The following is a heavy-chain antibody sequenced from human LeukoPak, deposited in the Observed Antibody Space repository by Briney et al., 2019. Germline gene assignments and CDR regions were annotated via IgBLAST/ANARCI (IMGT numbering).Heavy chain of an antibody. CDR2: ISGSGGST. CDR3: AKGNLVVAYYSGSGSDAFDI. Sequence: GGSLRLSCAASGFTFSSYAMSWVRQAPGKGLEWVSAISGSGGSTYYADSVKGRFTISRDNSKNTLYLQMNSLRAEDTAVYYCAKGNLVVAYYSGSGSDAFDISGQGTMVTVFS. V-gene: IGHV3-23*01. D-gene: IGHD3-10*01. CDR1: GFTFSSYA. J-gene: IGHJ3*02.